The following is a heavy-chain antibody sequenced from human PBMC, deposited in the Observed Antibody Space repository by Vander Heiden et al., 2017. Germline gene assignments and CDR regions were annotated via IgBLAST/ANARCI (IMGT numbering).Heavy chain of an antibody. D-gene: IGHD3-22*01. CDR2: INHRGST. CDR3: ARRPRNYYDSSGYYSNWFDP. CDR1: GGSFRGYY. J-gene: IGHJ5*02. Sequence: QVQLQQSGAGLFKPSETLSLTCAVYGGSFRGYYWSWIRQPPGKGLEWIGEINHRGSTNYNPSLKSRVTISVDTSKNQFSLKLSSVTAADTAVYYCARRPRNYYDSSGYYSNWFDPWGQGTLVTVSS. V-gene: IGHV4-34*01.